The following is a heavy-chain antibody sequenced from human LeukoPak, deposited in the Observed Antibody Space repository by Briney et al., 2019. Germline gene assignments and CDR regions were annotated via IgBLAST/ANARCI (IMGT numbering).Heavy chain of an antibody. Sequence: PGGSLRLSCAASGFTFSSYGMSWVRQAPGKGLEWVSAISGSGGSTYYADSVKGRFTISRDNSKNTLYLQMNSLRAEDTAVYYCAKANREYCGGDCYFDYWGQGTLVTVSS. CDR3: AKANREYCGGDCYFDY. V-gene: IGHV3-23*01. J-gene: IGHJ4*02. D-gene: IGHD2-21*02. CDR2: ISGSGGST. CDR1: GFTFSSYG.